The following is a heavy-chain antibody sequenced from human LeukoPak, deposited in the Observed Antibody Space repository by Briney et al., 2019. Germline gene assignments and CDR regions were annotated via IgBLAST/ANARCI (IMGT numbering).Heavy chain of an antibody. CDR1: GGSISTSNYY. CDR3: ARASYDSSGLYFDY. D-gene: IGHD3-22*01. Sequence: PSETLSLTCTVSGGSISTSNYYWGWVRQPPGKGLEWIGNIFYSGSTYYSPSLKSRVTISLDTSRNQFSLKLSSVTAADTAVYYCARASYDSSGLYFDYWGQGTLVTVSS. CDR2: IFYSGST. V-gene: IGHV4-39*07. J-gene: IGHJ4*02.